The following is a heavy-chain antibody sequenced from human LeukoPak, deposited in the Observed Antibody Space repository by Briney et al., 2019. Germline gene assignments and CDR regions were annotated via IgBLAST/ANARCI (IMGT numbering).Heavy chain of an antibody. CDR1: GFTFSSYS. V-gene: IGHV3-21*01. Sequence: GGSLRLSCAASGFTFSSYSMNWARQAPGKGLEWVSSISSSSSYIYYADSVKGRFTISRDNAKNSLYLQMNSLRAEDTAVYYCARGEGYEKRLGELSLSVYWGQGTLVTVSS. J-gene: IGHJ4*02. CDR2: ISSSSSYI. D-gene: IGHD3-16*02. CDR3: ARGEGYEKRLGELSLSVY.